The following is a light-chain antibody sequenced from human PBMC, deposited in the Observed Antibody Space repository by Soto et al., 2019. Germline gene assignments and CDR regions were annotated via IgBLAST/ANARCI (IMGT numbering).Light chain of an antibody. CDR3: CSYTSRTTYV. J-gene: IGLJ1*01. Sequence: QSVLTQPASVSGPPGQSITISCTGTASDVGGYNYVSWYQQHPGKAPKLMIHAVSNRPSGISSRFSGSKSGNTASLTIPGLQSEDEADYFCCSYTSRTTYVFGTGTQLTVL. V-gene: IGLV2-14*01. CDR2: AVS. CDR1: ASDVGGYNY.